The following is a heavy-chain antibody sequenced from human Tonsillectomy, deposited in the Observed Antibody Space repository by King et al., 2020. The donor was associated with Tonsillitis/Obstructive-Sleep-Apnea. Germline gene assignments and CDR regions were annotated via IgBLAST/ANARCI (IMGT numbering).Heavy chain of an antibody. J-gene: IGHJ3*02. Sequence: VQLVESGGGLVQPGGSLRLSCAASGFTFSSYSMNWVRQAPGKGLEWVSYISSSSTTIYYADSVKGRFTISRDNAKNSLYLQMNSLRDEDTAVYYCARVPDCSSTRWYDDAFDIWGQGTMVTVSS. D-gene: IGHD2-2*01. CDR3: ARVPDCSSTRWYDDAFDI. V-gene: IGHV3-48*02. CDR2: ISSSSTTI. CDR1: GFTFSSYS.